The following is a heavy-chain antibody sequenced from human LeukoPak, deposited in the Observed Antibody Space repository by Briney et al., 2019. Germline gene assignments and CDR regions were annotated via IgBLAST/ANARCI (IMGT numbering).Heavy chain of an antibody. CDR3: ARDPDGLLWFGETPPDAFDI. V-gene: IGHV1-2*06. J-gene: IGHJ3*02. CDR2: INPNSGGT. Sequence: ASVKVSCKASGYTFTGYYMHWVRQAPGQGLEWMGRINPNSGGTNYAQKFQIRVTMTRDTSISTAYMELSRLRSDDTAVYYCARDPDGLLWFGETPPDAFDIGGQGTMVTVSS. D-gene: IGHD3-10*01. CDR1: GYTFTGYY.